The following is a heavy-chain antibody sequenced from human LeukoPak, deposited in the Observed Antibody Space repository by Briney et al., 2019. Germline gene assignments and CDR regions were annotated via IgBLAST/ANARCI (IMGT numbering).Heavy chain of an antibody. Sequence: GGSLRLSCAASGFTFSSYSMTWVRQAPGKGLEWVSSISSSSSYIYYADSVKGRFTISRDNAKSSLYLQMNSLRAEDTAVYYCLAAPFHFLWFDPWGQGTLVTVSS. CDR3: LAAPFHFLWFDP. CDR2: ISSSSSYI. J-gene: IGHJ5*02. CDR1: GFTFSSYS. D-gene: IGHD6-6*01. V-gene: IGHV3-21*01.